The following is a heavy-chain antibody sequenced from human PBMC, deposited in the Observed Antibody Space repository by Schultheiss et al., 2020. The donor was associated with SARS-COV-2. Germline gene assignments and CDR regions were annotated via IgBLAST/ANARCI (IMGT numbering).Heavy chain of an antibody. CDR1: GFTFSSYG. J-gene: IGHJ6*02. CDR3: ARENQAASAVYYYGMDV. Sequence: GGSLRLSCAASGFTFSSYGMHWVRQAPGKGLEWVANIKQDGSEKYYVDSVKGRFTISRDNAKNTLYLQMNSLRAEDTAVYYCARENQAASAVYYYGMDVWGQGTTVTVSS. CDR2: IKQDGSEK. V-gene: IGHV3-7*01. D-gene: IGHD6-25*01.